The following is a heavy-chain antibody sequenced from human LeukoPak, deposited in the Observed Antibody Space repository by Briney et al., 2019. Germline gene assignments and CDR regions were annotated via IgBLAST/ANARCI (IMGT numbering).Heavy chain of an antibody. J-gene: IGHJ4*02. CDR1: GGSISGGGYY. D-gene: IGHD2-2*02. CDR2: IYHRGSP. Sequence: PSQTLSLTCTVSGGSISGGGYYWRWIRQPPGKGLEWIVYIYHRGSPYYNPSLKSRVTISVDRSKIQFSLKLSSVTAADTAVYYCARGGDTDDYWGQGTLVTVSS. CDR3: ARGGDTDDY. V-gene: IGHV4-30-2*01.